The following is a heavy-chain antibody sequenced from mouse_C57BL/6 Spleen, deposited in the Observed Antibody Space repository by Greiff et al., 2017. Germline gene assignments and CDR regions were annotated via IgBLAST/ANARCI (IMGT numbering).Heavy chain of an antibody. CDR2: IRLKSDNYAT. J-gene: IGHJ3*01. D-gene: IGHD1-1*01. CDR3: TERWVGGFAY. Sequence: EVQGVESGGGLVQPGGSMKLSCVASGFTFSNYWMNWVRQSPEKGLEWVAQIRLKSDNYATHYAESVKGRFTISRDDSKSSVYLQMNNLRAEDTGIYYCTERWVGGFAYWGQGTLVTVSA. CDR1: GFTFSNYW. V-gene: IGHV6-3*01.